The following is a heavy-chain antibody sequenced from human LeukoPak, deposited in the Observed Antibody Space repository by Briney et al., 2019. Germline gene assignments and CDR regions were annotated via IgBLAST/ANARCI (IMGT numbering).Heavy chain of an antibody. CDR1: GFTSSSYA. Sequence: GGSLRLSCGASGFTSSSYAMTWVRQAPGKGLEWVSSISSSSDYILYADSVKGRFTISRDNAKNSVYLQMNSLRDEDTAVYYCARGTNGLWDYWGQGTLVTVSS. J-gene: IGHJ4*02. CDR2: ISSSSDYI. V-gene: IGHV3-21*01. D-gene: IGHD2-8*01. CDR3: ARGTNGLWDY.